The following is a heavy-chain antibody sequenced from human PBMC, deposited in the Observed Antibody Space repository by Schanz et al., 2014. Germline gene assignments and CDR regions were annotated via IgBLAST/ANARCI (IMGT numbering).Heavy chain of an antibody. CDR1: GGSFSGYY. D-gene: IGHD5-18*01. J-gene: IGHJ4*02. V-gene: IGHV4-34*01. CDR3: ARSVGMVRRYFDS. CDR2: IHHSGST. Sequence: QVQLQQWGAGLLKPSETLSLTCAVYGGSFSGYYWTWIRQPPGKGLEWIGEIHHSGSTNYNPSLKSGVTIPLDVSKNRFSLRLNSVTAADTAVYYCARSVGMVRRYFDSWGQGNLVTVSS.